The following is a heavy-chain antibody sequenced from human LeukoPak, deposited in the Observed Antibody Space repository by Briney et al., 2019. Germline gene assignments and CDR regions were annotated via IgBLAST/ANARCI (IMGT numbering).Heavy chain of an antibody. Sequence: GASVKVSCKASGYTFTSYGISWVRQAPGQGLEWMGWISAYNGNTNYAQKLQGRVTMTTDTSTSTAYMELRSLRSDDAALYYCAREGRPESDYGDFPPEYWGQGTLVTVSS. CDR3: AREGRPESDYGDFPPEY. V-gene: IGHV1-18*01. CDR1: GYTFTSYG. D-gene: IGHD4-17*01. J-gene: IGHJ4*02. CDR2: ISAYNGNT.